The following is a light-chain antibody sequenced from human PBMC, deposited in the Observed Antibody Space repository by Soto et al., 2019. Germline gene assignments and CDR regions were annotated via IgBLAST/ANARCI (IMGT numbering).Light chain of an antibody. CDR1: QSVTSNY. Sequence: EIVLTQSPGTLSSSPWERVTLSCRASQSVTSNYLAWYQQKPGQSPRLLTFGASIRDTGLPDRFSGGGSGRDFTLTISRLEPEDSAVYYCHQYGISPGTFGQGTKVDIK. CDR3: HQYGISPGT. V-gene: IGKV3-20*01. J-gene: IGKJ1*01. CDR2: GAS.